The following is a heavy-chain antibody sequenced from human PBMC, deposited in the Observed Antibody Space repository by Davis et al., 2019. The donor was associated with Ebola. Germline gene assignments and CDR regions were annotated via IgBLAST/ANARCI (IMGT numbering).Heavy chain of an antibody. Sequence: ASVKVSCKASGYTFTSYYMHWVRQAPGQGLEWMGIINPSGGSTSYAQKFQGRVTITADESTRTAYMEVNGLRSEDTAVYYCAHLGPQRYCSGGGCHGYLDYWGQGTLVTVSS. CDR1: GYTFTSYY. CDR3: AHLGPQRYCSGGGCHGYLDY. J-gene: IGHJ4*02. V-gene: IGHV1-46*01. CDR2: INPSGGST. D-gene: IGHD2-15*01.